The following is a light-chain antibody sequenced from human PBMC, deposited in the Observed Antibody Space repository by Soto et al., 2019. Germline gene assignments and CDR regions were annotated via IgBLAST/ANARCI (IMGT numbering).Light chain of an antibody. J-gene: IGKJ1*01. CDR2: SAS. V-gene: IGKV3-15*01. CDR1: HSVSSN. CDR3: QQYSYWPRT. Sequence: EIVMTQSPATLSVSPGESATLSCRASHSVSSNFAWYQQKPGQAPRHLLYSASTRVTGTPVRFSGSGSGTEFTLPISSLQSEDFAVYSCQQYSYWPRTFGQGTKLEIK.